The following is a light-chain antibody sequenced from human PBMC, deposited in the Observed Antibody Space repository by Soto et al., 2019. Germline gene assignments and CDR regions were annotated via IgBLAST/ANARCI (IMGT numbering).Light chain of an antibody. V-gene: IGKV3-20*01. Sequence: EIVLTQSPGTLSLSPGERATLSCRASQSVRSNYLAWYQQKPGQAPRLLIYGASSRATGIPDRFSGTGSGTDFTLTISTLEPEDFAVYSCQQYGSSPYTFGQGTKLEIK. J-gene: IGKJ2*01. CDR1: QSVRSNY. CDR3: QQYGSSPYT. CDR2: GAS.